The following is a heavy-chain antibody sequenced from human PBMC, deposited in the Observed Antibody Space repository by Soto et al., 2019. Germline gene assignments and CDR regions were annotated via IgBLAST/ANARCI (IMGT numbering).Heavy chain of an antibody. D-gene: IGHD5-12*01. CDR1: GGSISSGDYY. CDR3: ARGQADIVWWLRDDYYGMDV. V-gene: IGHV4-30-4*01. CDR2: IYYSGST. Sequence: PSETLSLTCTVSGGSISSGDYYWSWIRQPPGKGLEWIGYIYYSGSTYYNPSLKSRVTISVDTSKNQFSLKLSSVTAADTAVYYCARGQADIVWWLRDDYYGMDVWGQGTTVTVSS. J-gene: IGHJ6*02.